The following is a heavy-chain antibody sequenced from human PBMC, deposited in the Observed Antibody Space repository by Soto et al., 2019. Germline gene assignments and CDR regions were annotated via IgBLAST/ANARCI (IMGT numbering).Heavy chain of an antibody. CDR1: GFTFSSYS. Sequence: EVQLVESGGGLVQPGGSLRLSCAASGFTFSSYSMNWVRQAPGKGLEWVSYISSSSSTIYYADSVKGRFTISRDNANNPLYLHMNSLRDEGTAVYYCANNRGYCSSTTCHPAYYYYGMDDRGQGPTVTV. D-gene: IGHD2-2*01. CDR3: ANNRGYCSSTTCHPAYYYYGMDD. V-gene: IGHV3-48*02. CDR2: ISSSSSTI. J-gene: IGHJ6*02.